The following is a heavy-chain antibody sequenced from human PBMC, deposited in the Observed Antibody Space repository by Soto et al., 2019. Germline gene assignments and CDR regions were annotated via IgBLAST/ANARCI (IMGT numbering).Heavy chain of an antibody. D-gene: IGHD2-15*01. CDR3: ARDRRGGKSGYYYYYYGMDV. CDR2: IYYSGST. V-gene: IGHV4-31*03. CDR1: GGSISSGGYY. J-gene: IGHJ6*02. Sequence: SETLSLTCTVSGGSISSGGYYWSWIRQHPGKGLEWIGYIYYSGSTYYNPSLKSRVTISVDTSKNQFSLKLSSVTAADTAVYCCARDRRGGKSGYYYYYYGMDVWGQGTTVTAP.